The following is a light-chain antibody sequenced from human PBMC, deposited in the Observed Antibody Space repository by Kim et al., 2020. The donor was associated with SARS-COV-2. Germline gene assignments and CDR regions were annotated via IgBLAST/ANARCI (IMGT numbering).Light chain of an antibody. Sequence: VTIYCTWRSSNIGAGYDIHWYQQLPGTAPKLLIYGNSNRPSGVHDRFSGSKSGTSASLAITGLQAEDEADYYCQSYDSSLSGSGVFGTGTKVTVL. J-gene: IGLJ1*01. V-gene: IGLV1-40*01. CDR2: GNS. CDR1: SSNIGAGYD. CDR3: QSYDSSLSGSGV.